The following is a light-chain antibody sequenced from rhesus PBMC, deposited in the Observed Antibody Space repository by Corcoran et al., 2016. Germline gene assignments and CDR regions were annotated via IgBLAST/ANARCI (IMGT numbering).Light chain of an antibody. CDR3: YQHSSGYS. J-gene: IGKJ2*01. Sequence: QVILTQSPATLSLSPGERATLSCRASQSVSSYLAWYQQKPGQAPRLLIYGASSSATGIQDRFSGSGSGTYFTLTISSLEPEDVGVYHCYQHSSGYSFGQGTKWRSN. V-gene: IGKV3-10*01. CDR2: GAS. CDR1: QSVSSY.